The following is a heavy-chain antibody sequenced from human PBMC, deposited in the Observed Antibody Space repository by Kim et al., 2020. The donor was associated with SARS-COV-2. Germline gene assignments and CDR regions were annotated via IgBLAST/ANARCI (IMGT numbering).Heavy chain of an antibody. CDR3: ASRTQSSTWYFDY. Sequence: YKPALKSRVTLSVETSKYQFSLKLTSVTAADTAVYYCASRTQSSTWYFDYWGQGTLVTVSS. V-gene: IGHV4-39*01. J-gene: IGHJ4*02. D-gene: IGHD6-13*01.